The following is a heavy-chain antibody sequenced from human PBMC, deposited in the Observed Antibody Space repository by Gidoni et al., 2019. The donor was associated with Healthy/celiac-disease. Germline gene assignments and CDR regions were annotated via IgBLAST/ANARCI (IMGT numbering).Heavy chain of an antibody. CDR1: GYTLTELS. J-gene: IGHJ2*01. CDR3: ATRFPWGFWGSYRTWYFDL. V-gene: IGHV1-24*01. CDR2: FDPEDGET. Sequence: QVQLVQSGAEVKKPGASVKVSGKVSGYTLTELSMHWVRQVPGKGLEWMGGFDPEDGETIYAQKFQGRVTMTEDTSTDTAYMELSSLRSEDTAVYYCATRFPWGFWGSYRTWYFDLWGRGTLVTVSS. D-gene: IGHD3-16*02.